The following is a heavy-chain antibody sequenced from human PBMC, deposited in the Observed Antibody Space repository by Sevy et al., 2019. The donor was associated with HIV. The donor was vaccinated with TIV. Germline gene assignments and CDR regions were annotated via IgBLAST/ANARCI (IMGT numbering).Heavy chain of an antibody. CDR3: ARATGDGPAGHFDY. V-gene: IGHV3-11*01. D-gene: IGHD3-10*01. CDR2: ISNTGTYG. J-gene: IGHJ4*02. Sequence: GGSLRLSCASSGLNFRATYFSWIRQAPGKGLEWISYISNTGTYGQYAGSVGGRFTNSKDNPKNALYLQMNSQTVGDTAVYYWARATGDGPAGHFDYWGQGVLVTVSS. CDR1: GLNFRATY.